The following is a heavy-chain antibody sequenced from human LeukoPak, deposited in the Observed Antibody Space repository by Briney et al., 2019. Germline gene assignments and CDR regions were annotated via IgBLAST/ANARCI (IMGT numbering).Heavy chain of an antibody. Sequence: ASVKVSCKASGYTFTSYYMHWVRQAPGQGLEWMGIINPSGGSTSYAQKFQGRVTMTRDTSKNQFSLKLSSVTAADTAVYYCARGNRDSMVRTKYYFDYWGQGTLVTVSS. D-gene: IGHD3-10*01. V-gene: IGHV1-46*01. J-gene: IGHJ4*02. CDR2: INPSGGST. CDR3: ARGNRDSMVRTKYYFDY. CDR1: GYTFTSYY.